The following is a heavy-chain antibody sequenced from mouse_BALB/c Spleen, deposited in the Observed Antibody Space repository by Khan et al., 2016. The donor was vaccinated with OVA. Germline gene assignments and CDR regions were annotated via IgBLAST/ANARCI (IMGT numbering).Heavy chain of an antibody. D-gene: IGHD1-1*01. Sequence: QVQLKQSGAELVKAGASVKMSCKASGYTFTSYWMHWVKQRLGQGLEWFAETNPTNGRTYYNEKFKSKATLTVDKSSSTAYMLLSGPTFEDSAVYDCARIKKIVATYFDYGGQGTTLTVSS. J-gene: IGHJ2*01. CDR3: ARIKKIVATYFDY. CDR2: TNPTNGRT. V-gene: IGHV1S81*02. CDR1: GYTFTSYW.